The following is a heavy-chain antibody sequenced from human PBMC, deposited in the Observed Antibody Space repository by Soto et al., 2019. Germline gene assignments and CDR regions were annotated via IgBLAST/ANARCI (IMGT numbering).Heavy chain of an antibody. V-gene: IGHV1-69*01. CDR1: GGSFNSFA. J-gene: IGHJ5*02. D-gene: IGHD3-22*01. CDR3: ARLESTYFDSRGYYWFDP. CDR2: IIPFFNTP. Sequence: QVQLVQSGAEVKKPGSSVKVSCKASGGSFNSFAVSWVRQAPGQGLEWMGGIIPFFNTPSYAQRFQGRVTITADESTSTAYMELRILRSQATAVYFCARLESTYFDSRGYYWFDPWGQGTLVTVSS.